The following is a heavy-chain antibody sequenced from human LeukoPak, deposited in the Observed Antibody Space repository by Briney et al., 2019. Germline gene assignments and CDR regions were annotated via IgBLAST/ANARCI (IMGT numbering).Heavy chain of an antibody. Sequence: GGSLRLSCAASGFSFSNYPMHWVRQAPGKGLEYVSGITNDGGTTYYAASVRGRVTISRDNSKNTLYLQMNSLRAEDSAVYYCAKVSSTVTTYYYYYMDVWGKGTTVTVSS. V-gene: IGHV3-64*02. J-gene: IGHJ6*03. CDR1: GFSFSNYP. CDR3: AKVSSTVTTYYYYYMDV. D-gene: IGHD4-17*01. CDR2: ITNDGGTT.